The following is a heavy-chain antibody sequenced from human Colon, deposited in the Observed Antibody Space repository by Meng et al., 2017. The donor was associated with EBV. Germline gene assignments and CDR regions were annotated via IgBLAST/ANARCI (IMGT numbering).Heavy chain of an antibody. CDR3: ARQYGDYEGPFDY. CDR2: IIPIFGTP. D-gene: IGHD4-17*01. CDR1: GGTFSNYA. J-gene: IGHJ4*02. Sequence: QVQLVQSGAEVKKPXSSVKVXCKASGGTFSNYAINWVRQAPGQGLEWMGGIIPIFGTPDFAQKFQDRVTIIADKSTSTAYMELSSLRSDDTAVYYCARQYGDYEGPFDYWGQGTMVTVSS. V-gene: IGHV1-69*06.